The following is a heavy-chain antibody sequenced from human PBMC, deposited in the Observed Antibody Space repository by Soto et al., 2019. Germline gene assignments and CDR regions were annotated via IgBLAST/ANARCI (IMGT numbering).Heavy chain of an antibody. CDR2: MNPNSGNT. Sequence: EASVKVSCKASGYTFTSYDINWVRQATGQGLEWMGWMNPNSGNTGYAQKFQGRVTMTRNTSISTAYMELSSLRSEDTAVYYCARGLSRIMITFGGADAFDIWGQGTMVTVSS. CDR1: GYTFTSYD. J-gene: IGHJ3*02. V-gene: IGHV1-8*01. D-gene: IGHD3-16*01. CDR3: ARGLSRIMITFGGADAFDI.